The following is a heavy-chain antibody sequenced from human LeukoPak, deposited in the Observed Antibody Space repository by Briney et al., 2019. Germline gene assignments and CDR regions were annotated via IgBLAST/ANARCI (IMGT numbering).Heavy chain of an antibody. J-gene: IGHJ4*02. CDR3: AKDEEHYDSSAPFDY. CDR1: GFTFSSYA. Sequence: PGGSLRLSCAASGFTFSSYAMSWVRQAPGKGREGVSAISGSGGSTYYADSVKGRFTISRDNSKSTLYLQMNSLRAEDTAVYYCAKDEEHYDSSAPFDYWDQGTLVTVSS. D-gene: IGHD3-22*01. V-gene: IGHV3-23*01. CDR2: ISGSGGST.